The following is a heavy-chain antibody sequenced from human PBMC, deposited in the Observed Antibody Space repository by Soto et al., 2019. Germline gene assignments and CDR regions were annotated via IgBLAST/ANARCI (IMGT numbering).Heavy chain of an antibody. J-gene: IGHJ4*02. CDR2: ISGDGSST. V-gene: IGHV3-74*01. Sequence: GGSLRLSCAASGFTFSNYWMYWVRQAPGKGLVWVSRISGDGSSTTYADSAKGRFTISRDNAKSTMYLQMTSLRAEDTAVYYCARGLLTNNGYAPLDSWGQGTLVTVSS. CDR1: GFTFSNYW. D-gene: IGHD5-12*01. CDR3: ARGLLTNNGYAPLDS.